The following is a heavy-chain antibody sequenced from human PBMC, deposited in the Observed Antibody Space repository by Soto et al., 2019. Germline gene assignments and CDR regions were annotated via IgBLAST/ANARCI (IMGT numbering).Heavy chain of an antibody. V-gene: IGHV3-33*01. CDR1: GFAFSAYG. J-gene: IGHJ4*02. Sequence: QVQLVESGGGVVQPGRSLRLSCAASGFAFSAYGMHWVRQAPGKGLEWVAMIYYDGSNKYYADSVKGRFTISRDNSKNPLYLQMSSLRAEDTALYSWARVGGTVTSDYWGQGTLVTVSS. CDR3: ARVGGTVTSDY. D-gene: IGHD4-17*01. CDR2: IYYDGSNK.